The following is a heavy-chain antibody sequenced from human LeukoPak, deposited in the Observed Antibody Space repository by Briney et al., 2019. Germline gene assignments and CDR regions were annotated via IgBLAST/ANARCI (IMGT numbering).Heavy chain of an antibody. J-gene: IGHJ3*02. CDR3: ARRRGAVAATRAFDI. CDR2: INHSGST. Sequence: SETLSLTCAVYGGSFSGYYWSWIRQPPGKGLEWIGEINHSGSTNYNPSLKSRVTISVDTSKNQFSLKLSSVTAADTAVYYCARRRGAVAATRAFDIWGQGTMVTVSS. CDR1: GGSFSGYY. D-gene: IGHD6-19*01. V-gene: IGHV4-34*01.